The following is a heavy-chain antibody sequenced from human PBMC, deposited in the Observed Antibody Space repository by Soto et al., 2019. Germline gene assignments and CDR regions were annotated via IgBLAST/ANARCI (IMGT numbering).Heavy chain of an antibody. V-gene: IGHV4-59*01. CDR3: ATERGREYFQH. CDR2: IYYSGST. J-gene: IGHJ1*01. Sequence: QVQLQESGPGLVKPSETLSLTCTVSGGSISSYYWNWIRQSPGKGLEWIGYIYYSGSTNYNPSLNSRVTVSVDTSKNQFSLKLSSVTAADTAVYYCATERGREYFQHWGQGTLVTVSS. D-gene: IGHD3-16*01. CDR1: GGSISSYY.